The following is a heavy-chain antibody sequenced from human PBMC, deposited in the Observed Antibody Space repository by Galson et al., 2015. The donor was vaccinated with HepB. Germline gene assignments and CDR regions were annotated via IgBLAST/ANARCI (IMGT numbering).Heavy chain of an antibody. V-gene: IGHV3-72*01. Sequence: SLRLSCAASGFTFSDHYMDWVRQAPGKGLEWVGRTRNKANSYTTEYAASVKGRFTISRDDSKNSLYLQMNSLKIEDTAVYYCARGDYPGEDTYFDYWGQGTLVTVSS. J-gene: IGHJ4*02. CDR1: GFTFSDHY. CDR2: TRNKANSYTT. CDR3: ARGDYPGEDTYFDY. D-gene: IGHD3-16*01.